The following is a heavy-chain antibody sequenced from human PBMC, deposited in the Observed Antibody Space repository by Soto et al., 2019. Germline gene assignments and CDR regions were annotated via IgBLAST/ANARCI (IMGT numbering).Heavy chain of an antibody. J-gene: IGHJ3*02. CDR3: AKDRGGDLKAFDI. D-gene: IGHD3-10*01. CDR1: GFTFSSYS. CDR2: ISSSSSYI. Sequence: EVQLVESGGGLVKPGGSLRLSCAASGFTFSSYSMNWVRQAPGKGLEWVSSISSSSSYIYYADSVKGRFTISRDNAKNSLYLQMDRLIVEDTALYYCAKDRGGDLKAFDIWGQGTMVTVSS. V-gene: IGHV3-21*01.